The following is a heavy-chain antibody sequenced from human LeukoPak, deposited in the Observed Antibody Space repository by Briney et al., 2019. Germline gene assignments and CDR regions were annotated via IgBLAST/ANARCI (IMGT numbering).Heavy chain of an antibody. D-gene: IGHD6-13*01. Sequence: GGSLRLSCAASGFTFSSYAMHCVRQAPGKGLEYVSAISSNGGSTYYANSVKGRFTISRDNSKNTLYLQMGSLRAEDMAVYYCARDRGDSSSWYRDYYYYYMDVWGKGTTVTVSS. CDR2: ISSNGGST. J-gene: IGHJ6*03. CDR1: GFTFSSYA. CDR3: ARDRGDSSSWYRDYYYYYMDV. V-gene: IGHV3-64*01.